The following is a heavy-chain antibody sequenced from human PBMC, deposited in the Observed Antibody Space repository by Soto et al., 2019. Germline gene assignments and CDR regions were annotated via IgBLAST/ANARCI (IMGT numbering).Heavy chain of an antibody. V-gene: IGHV1-58*01. D-gene: IGHD3-10*01. J-gene: IGHJ6*02. Sequence: SVKVSCKASGFTFTSSAVQWVRQARGQRHEWIGWIIVGSGNTNYAQKFQERVTITRDMSTSTAYMELSSLRSEDTAVYYCAADRGYFYGYYYYYGGMAVWGQGSTVT. CDR2: IIVGSGNT. CDR1: GFTFTSSA. CDR3: AADRGYFYGYYYYYGGMAV.